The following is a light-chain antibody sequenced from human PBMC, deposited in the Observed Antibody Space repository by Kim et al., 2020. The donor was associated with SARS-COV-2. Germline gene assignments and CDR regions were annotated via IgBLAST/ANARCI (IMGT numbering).Light chain of an antibody. Sequence: RDTISCAGSSSNIGSNYVDWYQQHTGTAPKILIYRNNQRPSGVPDRCSGSKSGTSAALAISGLRSEDEADYYCAAWDDSLSGSWVFGGGTKLTVL. CDR3: AAWDDSLSGSWV. J-gene: IGLJ3*02. V-gene: IGLV1-47*01. CDR2: RNN. CDR1: SSNIGSNY.